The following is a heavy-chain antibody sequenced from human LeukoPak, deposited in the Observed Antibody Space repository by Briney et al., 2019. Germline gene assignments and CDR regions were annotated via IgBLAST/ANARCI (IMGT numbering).Heavy chain of an antibody. CDR1: GGSISGYY. J-gene: IGHJ2*01. D-gene: IGHD6-19*01. V-gene: IGHV4-59*08. CDR3: ARVLEGSSGQHWYFDL. CDR2: IYYSGST. Sequence: SETLSLTCTVSGGSISGYYYSWIRQPPGKGLEWIGYIYYSGSTNYNPSLKSRVTISLDTSKNQFSLKLSSVTAADTAVYYCARVLEGSSGQHWYFDLWGRGTLVTVSS.